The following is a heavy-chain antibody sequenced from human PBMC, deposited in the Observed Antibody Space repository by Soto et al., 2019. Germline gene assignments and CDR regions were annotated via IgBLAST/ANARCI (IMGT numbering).Heavy chain of an antibody. CDR1: GGSFSSNA. Sequence: QVQLVQSGAEVKKPGSSVKVSCKASGGSFSSNAISWVRQAPGQGLEWMGGIIHILGSANYAQKFQDRLTIHANGSTTTTYMELNSLRSEDAAVYYWASRERVDAFDIWGQGTLVTVSS. V-gene: IGHV1-69*01. CDR2: IIHILGSA. J-gene: IGHJ3*02. CDR3: ASRERVDAFDI. D-gene: IGHD1-26*01.